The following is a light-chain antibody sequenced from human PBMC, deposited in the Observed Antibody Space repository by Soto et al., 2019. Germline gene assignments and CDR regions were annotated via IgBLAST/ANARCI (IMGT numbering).Light chain of an antibody. Sequence: EIVMTQSPATLSVSPGERAILSCRASQSVSSNLAWYQQKPGQAPRLLIYGASTRATGIPARCSGSGSGTEFTLTISSLQSEDFAVYYCHQYNNWLSITFGPGTKVDIK. J-gene: IGKJ3*01. CDR3: HQYNNWLSIT. CDR2: GAS. V-gene: IGKV3-15*01. CDR1: QSVSSN.